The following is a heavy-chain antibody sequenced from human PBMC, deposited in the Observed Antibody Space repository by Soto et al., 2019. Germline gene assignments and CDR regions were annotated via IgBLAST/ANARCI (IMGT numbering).Heavy chain of an antibody. CDR3: VRQRGNDFDF. J-gene: IGHJ4*02. CDR1: GDSINSSY. D-gene: IGHD3-10*01. Sequence: PSETLSLTCSVSGDSINSSYWSWIRQPPGKGLEWIGYIDYVGSTNYAPSLQSRVTMSVDTSKNQVSLKLRYVTAADTAVYYCVRQRGNDFDFWGQGTLVTVSS. CDR2: IDYVGST. V-gene: IGHV4-59*01.